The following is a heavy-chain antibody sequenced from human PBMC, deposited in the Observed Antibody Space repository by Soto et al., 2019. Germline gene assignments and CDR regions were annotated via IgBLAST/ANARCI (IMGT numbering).Heavy chain of an antibody. CDR2: ISSSGSTI. CDR1: GFTFSDYY. J-gene: IGHJ6*02. Sequence: GGSLRLSCAASGFTFSDYYMSWIRQAPGKGLEWVSYISSSGSTIYYADSVKGRFTISRDNAKNSLYLQMNSLRAEDTAVYYCASSGPYYYYYYGMDVWGQGTTVTVSS. D-gene: IGHD1-26*01. V-gene: IGHV3-11*01. CDR3: ASSGPYYYYYYGMDV.